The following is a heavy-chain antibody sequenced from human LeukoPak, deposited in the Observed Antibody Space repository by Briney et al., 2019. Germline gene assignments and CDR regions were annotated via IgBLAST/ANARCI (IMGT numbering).Heavy chain of an antibody. CDR2: ISAYNGNT. V-gene: IGHV1-18*01. CDR1: GYTFTSYG. CDR3: ARSDTAMDPLDY. Sequence: ASVKVSCKASGYTFTSYGISWVRQAPGQGLEWLGWISAYNGNTNYAQKLQGRVTMTTDTSTSTAYMELRSLRSDDTAVYYCARSDTAMDPLDYWGQGTLVTVSS. D-gene: IGHD5-18*01. J-gene: IGHJ4*02.